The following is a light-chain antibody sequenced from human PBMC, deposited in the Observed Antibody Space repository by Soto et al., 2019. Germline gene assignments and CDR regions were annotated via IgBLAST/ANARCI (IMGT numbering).Light chain of an antibody. CDR1: RSNIGSNT. CDR3: AAWDDSLKGGV. J-gene: IGLJ3*02. CDR2: RDT. V-gene: IGLV1-44*01. Sequence: QLVLTQPPSVSGTPGQRVVISCSGSRSNIGSNTVNWYQQLPGTAPKLLIFRDTQRPSGLPDRFSASKSGTSASLAISGLQSEDAADYYCAAWDDSLKGGVFGGGTKVTVL.